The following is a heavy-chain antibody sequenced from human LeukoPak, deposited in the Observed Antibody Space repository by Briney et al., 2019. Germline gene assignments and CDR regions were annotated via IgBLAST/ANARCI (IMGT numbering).Heavy chain of an antibody. CDR3: AREDNGSGNFYGMDV. Sequence: PSETQSLTCTVSGGSISTNYWSWIRQPPGKGLEWIGYISYSGNTKYNPSLKSRVTISVDTSKNQFSLKLSSVIAADTAVYYCAREDNGSGNFYGMDVWGQGTTVSVSS. CDR2: ISYSGNT. V-gene: IGHV4-59*01. D-gene: IGHD3-10*01. J-gene: IGHJ6*02. CDR1: GGSISTNY.